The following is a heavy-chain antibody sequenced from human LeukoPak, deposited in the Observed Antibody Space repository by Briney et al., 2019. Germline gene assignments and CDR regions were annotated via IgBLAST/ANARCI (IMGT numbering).Heavy chain of an antibody. CDR1: GYSFSSYW. CDR2: IHPGNSET. V-gene: IGHV5-51*01. CDR3: ARQLPGVSSAFDI. Sequence: GESLKISCKGSGYSFSSYWIAWVRQMPGKGLEWMGIIHPGNSETTYNPSFRGQVTISADKSISTAYLQWSSLKASDTAMYYCARQLPGVSSAFDIWGQGTMV. J-gene: IGHJ3*02. D-gene: IGHD5/OR15-5a*01.